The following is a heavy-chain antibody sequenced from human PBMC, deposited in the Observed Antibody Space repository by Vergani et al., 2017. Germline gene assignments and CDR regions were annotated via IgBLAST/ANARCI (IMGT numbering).Heavy chain of an antibody. CDR3: ATKGTQYSYPEHYYDSSGYFPRFDY. CDR2: IIPIFGTA. J-gene: IGHJ4*02. CDR1: GGTLSSYA. Sequence: QVKLVQPGAEVKKPGSSVQVSCKAFGGTLSSYAISWVRQAPGQGLEWMGGIIPIFGTANYAQKFQGRVTSTADESTSTAYMELSSLRSEDTAVYYCATKGTQYSYPEHYYDSSGYFPRFDYWGQGTLVTVSS. V-gene: IGHV1-69*01. D-gene: IGHD3-22*01.